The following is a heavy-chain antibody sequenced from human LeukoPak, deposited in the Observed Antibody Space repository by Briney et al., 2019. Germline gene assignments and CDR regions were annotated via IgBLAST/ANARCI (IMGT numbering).Heavy chain of an antibody. D-gene: IGHD1-7*01. V-gene: IGHV3-21*01. CDR1: GFTFSSYS. CDR3: ARKPHGNYHTPGDY. J-gene: IGHJ4*02. CDR2: ISSSSSYI. Sequence: GGSLRLSCAASGFTFSSYSMNWVRQAPGKGLEWVSSISSSSSYIYYADSVKGRFTISRDNAKNSLYLQVNSLRAEDTAVYYCARKPHGNYHTPGDYWGQGTLVTVSS.